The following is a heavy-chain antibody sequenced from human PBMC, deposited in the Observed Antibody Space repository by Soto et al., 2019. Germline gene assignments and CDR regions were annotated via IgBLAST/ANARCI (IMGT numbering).Heavy chain of an antibody. CDR2: IYPGDSDT. Sequence: GESLKISCKGSGYSFTSYWIGWVRQMPGKGLEWMGIIYPGDSDTRYSPSFQGQVTISADKSISTAYLQWSSLKASDTAMYYRATAGGYSNSYYYYYGMDVWGQGTTVTVSS. V-gene: IGHV5-51*01. CDR1: GYSFTSYW. D-gene: IGHD4-4*01. CDR3: ATAGGYSNSYYYYYGMDV. J-gene: IGHJ6*02.